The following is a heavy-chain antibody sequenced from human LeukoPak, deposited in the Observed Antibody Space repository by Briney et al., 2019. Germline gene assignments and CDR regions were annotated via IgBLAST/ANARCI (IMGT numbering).Heavy chain of an antibody. V-gene: IGHV3-21*01. CDR3: ARPGPYYAADWYFDL. Sequence: GGSLRLSCAASGFSFSSYSMNWVRQAPGKGPEWVSSISISSDNIYYADSVKGRFTISRDNAKNALYLQMNSLRVEDTALYYCARPGPYYAADWYFDLWGRGTLVTVSS. J-gene: IGHJ2*01. CDR1: GFSFSSYS. D-gene: IGHD2-2*01. CDR2: ISISSDNI.